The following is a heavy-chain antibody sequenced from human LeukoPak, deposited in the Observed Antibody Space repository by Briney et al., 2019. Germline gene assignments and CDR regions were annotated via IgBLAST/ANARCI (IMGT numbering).Heavy chain of an antibody. CDR1: GGSISSYY. CDR3: ARARYCSGGSCYLRYYYYYGMDV. Sequence: SETLSLTCTVSGGSISSYYWSWIRQPPGKGLEWIGYIYYSGSTNYNPSLKSRVTISVDTSKNQFSLKLSSVTAADTAVYYCARARYCSGGSCYLRYYYYYGMDVWGQGTTVTVSS. CDR2: IYYSGST. J-gene: IGHJ6*02. V-gene: IGHV4-59*01. D-gene: IGHD2-15*01.